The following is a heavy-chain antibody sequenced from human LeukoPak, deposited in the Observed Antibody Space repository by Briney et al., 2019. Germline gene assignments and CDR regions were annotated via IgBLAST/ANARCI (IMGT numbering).Heavy chain of an antibody. CDR1: GGTFSGYA. D-gene: IGHD6-19*01. CDR3: ARAGGWARGDYKADAFDI. J-gene: IGHJ3*02. CDR2: IIPIFGTA. Sequence: SVKVSCKASGGTFSGYAISWVRQAPGQGLEWMGGIIPIFGTANYAQKFQGRVTITADESTSTAYMELRSLRSDDTAVYYCARAGGWARGDYKADAFDIWGQGTMVTVSS. V-gene: IGHV1-69*13.